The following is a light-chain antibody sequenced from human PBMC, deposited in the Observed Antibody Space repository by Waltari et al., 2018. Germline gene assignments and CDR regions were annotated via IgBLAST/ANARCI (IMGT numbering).Light chain of an antibody. Sequence: QSALTQPASVSGSPGQSITISCTGHSRNVGNYKLISWYQQSPGKAPKLILFEVNKRPSGASNRFSGAKSGNTASLTISGLQPDDEGDYHCCSYAGAGSLIFGGGTKLTVV. CDR2: EVN. CDR1: SRNVGNYKL. V-gene: IGLV2-23*02. J-gene: IGLJ2*01. CDR3: CSYAGAGSLI.